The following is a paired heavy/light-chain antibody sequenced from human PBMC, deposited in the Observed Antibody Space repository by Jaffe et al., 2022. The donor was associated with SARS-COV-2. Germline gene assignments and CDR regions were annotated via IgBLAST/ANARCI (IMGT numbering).Light chain of an antibody. Sequence: EIVMTQSPATLSVSPGERATLSCRASQSVSSKLAWYQQKPGQAPRLLIYGASTRATGIPAKFSGSGSGTEFTLTISSLQSEDFAVYYCQHYNNWPPYTFGQGTKLEIK. CDR1: QSVSSK. V-gene: IGKV3-15*01. J-gene: IGKJ2*01. CDR2: GAS. CDR3: QHYNNWPPYT.
Heavy chain of an antibody. Sequence: EVQLVESGGVVVQPGGSLRVSCAASGFTFEDYIMHWVRQAPGKGLEWVALISWDGGTRYYADSVKGRFTISRDNSKNSLYLQMNSLKTEDTALYYCAKDIYCSGGSCYSGGIDSWGQGTQVTVSS. CDR3: AKDIYCSGGSCYSGGIDS. D-gene: IGHD2-15*01. J-gene: IGHJ4*02. CDR2: ISWDGGTR. CDR1: GFTFEDYI. V-gene: IGHV3-43*01.